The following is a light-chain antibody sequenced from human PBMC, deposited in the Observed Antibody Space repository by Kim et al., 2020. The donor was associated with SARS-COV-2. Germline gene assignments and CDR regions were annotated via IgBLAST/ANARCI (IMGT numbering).Light chain of an antibody. CDR3: QAWDSSTLWV. V-gene: IGLV3-1*01. CDR2: QDS. Sequence: SYELTQPPSVSVSPGQTASITCSGDKLGDKYACWYQQKPGHSPVLVIYQDSKRPSGIPERFSGSNSGNTATLTISGTQSMDEADYYCQAWDSSTLWVFGGGTKVTVL. CDR1: KLGDKY. J-gene: IGLJ3*02.